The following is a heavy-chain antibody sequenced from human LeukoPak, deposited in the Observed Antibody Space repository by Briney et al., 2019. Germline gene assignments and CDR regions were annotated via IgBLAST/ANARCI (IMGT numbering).Heavy chain of an antibody. Sequence: SETLSLTCTVSGVSISSYYWSWIRQPAGKGLEWIGRIYTSGSTNYNSSLKSRVTMSVDTSKNQFSLKLSSVTAADTAVYYCARDSYYYDSSGYRTLDYWGQGTLVIVSS. J-gene: IGHJ4*02. CDR1: GVSISSYY. V-gene: IGHV4-4*07. CDR2: IYTSGST. CDR3: ARDSYYYDSSGYRTLDY. D-gene: IGHD3-22*01.